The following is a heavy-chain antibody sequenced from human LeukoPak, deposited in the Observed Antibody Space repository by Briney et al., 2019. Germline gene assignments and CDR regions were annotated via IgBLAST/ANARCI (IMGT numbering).Heavy chain of an antibody. CDR1: GGSISSYY. CDR2: IYTSGST. J-gene: IGHJ6*02. V-gene: IGHV4-4*07. D-gene: IGHD3-22*01. Sequence: SETLSLTCTVSGGSISSYYWSWIRQSAGKGLEWIGRIYTSGSTNYNPSLKSRVTISLDTSKNQFSLRLSSVTAADTAVYYCARSYDSRGYYYYGMDVWGQGTTVTVSS. CDR3: ARSYDSRGYYYYGMDV.